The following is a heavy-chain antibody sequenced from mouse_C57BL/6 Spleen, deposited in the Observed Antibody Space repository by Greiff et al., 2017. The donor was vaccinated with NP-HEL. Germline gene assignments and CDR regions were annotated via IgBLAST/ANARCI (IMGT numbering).Heavy chain of an antibody. CDR3: TGHGFAY. CDR1: GFTFSSYA. J-gene: IGHJ3*01. V-gene: IGHV5-9-1*02. D-gene: IGHD6-1*01. Sequence: EVQGVESGEGLVKPGGSLKLSCAASGFTFSSYAMSWVRKTPDKRLEWVAYIRSAGDYIYYAETVKGRFTISRDNASNTQYLQMSSLKSEDTAMYNSTGHGFAYWGQGTLVTVSA. CDR2: IRSAGDYI.